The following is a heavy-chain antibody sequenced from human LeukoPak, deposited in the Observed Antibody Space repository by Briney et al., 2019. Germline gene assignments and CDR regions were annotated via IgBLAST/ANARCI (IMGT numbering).Heavy chain of an antibody. CDR3: ARVLNYYDSSGYYFYY. CDR2: ISYDGSNE. Sequence: PGGSLRLSCAASGFTFSYYTMHWVRQAPGKGLEWVAVISYDGSNEYYADSVKGRFTISRDNSNNTLYLQMNSLRVEDTAVYYCARVLNYYDSSGYYFYYWGQGTLVTVSS. CDR1: GFTFSYYT. J-gene: IGHJ4*02. V-gene: IGHV3-30-3*01. D-gene: IGHD3-22*01.